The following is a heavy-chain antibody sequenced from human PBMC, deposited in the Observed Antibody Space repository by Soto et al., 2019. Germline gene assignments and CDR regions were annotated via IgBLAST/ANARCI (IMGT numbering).Heavy chain of an antibody. CDR2: IIPIFGTA. Sequence: QVQLVQSGAEVKKPGSSVKVSCKASGGTFSSYSINWVRQAPGQGLEWMGEIIPIFGTANYAQKFQGRVTITADDSPSTAYMELSSLRSEDTAVYYCARDGGRLSGGIDYWGQGSLVTVSS. CDR1: GGTFSSYS. CDR3: ARDGGRLSGGIDY. J-gene: IGHJ4*02. V-gene: IGHV1-69*01. D-gene: IGHD1-26*01.